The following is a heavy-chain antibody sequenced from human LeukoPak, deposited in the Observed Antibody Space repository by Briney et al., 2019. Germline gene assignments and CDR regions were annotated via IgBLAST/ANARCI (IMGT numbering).Heavy chain of an antibody. Sequence: GVSLRLSCSASGFTFSSYAVHWVRQAPGKGLEYVSAISSSGSNTYYADSVKGRFTISRDNSKNTLYLQMSSLRTEDTAVYYCVKPASSGSYYSGSWFDPWGQGTLVTVSS. J-gene: IGHJ5*02. CDR1: GFTFSSYA. D-gene: IGHD1-26*01. CDR3: VKPASSGSYYSGSWFDP. CDR2: ISSSGSNT. V-gene: IGHV3-64D*06.